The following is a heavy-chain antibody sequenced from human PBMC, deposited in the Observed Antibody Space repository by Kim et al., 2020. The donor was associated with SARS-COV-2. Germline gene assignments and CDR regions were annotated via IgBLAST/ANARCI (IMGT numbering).Heavy chain of an antibody. CDR1: GYSFTSYA. CDR2: IDTNTGKP. CDR3: SRAYKDDDDSFDH. Sequence: ASVKVSCKASGYSFTSYAMNWVRQAPGRGLEWMGWIDTNTGKPTYAQDFLGRFVFSLDTSVNTAYLQISSLKADDTAVYFCSRAYKDDDDSFDHCGQGTL. J-gene: IGHJ5*02. D-gene: IGHD3-16*01. V-gene: IGHV7-4-1*02.